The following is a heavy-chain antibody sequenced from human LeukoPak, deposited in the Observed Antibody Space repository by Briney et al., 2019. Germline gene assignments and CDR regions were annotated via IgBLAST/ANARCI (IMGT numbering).Heavy chain of an antibody. J-gene: IGHJ4*02. Sequence: GGSLRLSCAASGFTFSSYAMSWVRQAPGKGLEWVSAISGSGGSTYYADSVKGRFTISRDNSKNTLHLQMNSLRAEDTAVYYCARGGSYGYGFLFGYWGQGTLVTVSS. V-gene: IGHV3-23*01. D-gene: IGHD5-18*01. CDR1: GFTFSSYA. CDR3: ARGGSYGYGFLFGY. CDR2: ISGSGGST.